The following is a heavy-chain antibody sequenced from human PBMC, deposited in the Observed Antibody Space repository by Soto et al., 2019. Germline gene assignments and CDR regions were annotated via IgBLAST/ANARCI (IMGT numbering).Heavy chain of an antibody. D-gene: IGHD3-10*01. J-gene: IGHJ6*02. CDR1: GFTFSLYS. CDR2: ISRSSTGI. Sequence: EVQLVESGGGLVQPGGSLRLSCAASGFTFSLYSMSWVRQAPGKGLQWVSYISRSSTGIHYADSVKGRFTISRDDATTSMHLQMNSLRDGDTAVYYCARAVTWGLDVWGQGTTVSISS. V-gene: IGHV3-48*02. CDR3: ARAVTWGLDV.